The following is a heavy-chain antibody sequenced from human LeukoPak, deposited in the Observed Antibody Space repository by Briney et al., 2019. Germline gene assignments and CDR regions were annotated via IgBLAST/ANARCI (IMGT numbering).Heavy chain of an antibody. J-gene: IGHJ4*02. CDR2: FDPEDGET. CDR3: ATGPKWELLPVFDY. D-gene: IGHD1-26*01. V-gene: IGHV1-24*01. CDR1: GYTLTELS. Sequence: ASVKVSCKVSGYTLTELSMHWVRQAPGKGLEWMGGFDPEDGETIYAQKFQGRVTMTEDTSTDTAYMELSSLRSEDTAVYYCATGPKWELLPVFDYWGQGTLVTVSS.